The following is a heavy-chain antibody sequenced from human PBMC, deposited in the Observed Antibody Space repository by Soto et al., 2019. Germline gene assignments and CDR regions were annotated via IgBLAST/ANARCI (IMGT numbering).Heavy chain of an antibody. CDR3: ARDADILTGSDAFDI. CDR1: GYTFSSQW. CDR2: IYPGDSDT. Sequence: PGESLKISCQTAGYTFSSQWIGWVRQTPGKGLEWMGIIYPGDSDTKYSPSFQGRVTISADTSINTAYLQMNSLRAEDTAVYYCARDADILTGSDAFDIWGQGTMVTVSS. J-gene: IGHJ3*02. V-gene: IGHV5-51*01. D-gene: IGHD3-9*01.